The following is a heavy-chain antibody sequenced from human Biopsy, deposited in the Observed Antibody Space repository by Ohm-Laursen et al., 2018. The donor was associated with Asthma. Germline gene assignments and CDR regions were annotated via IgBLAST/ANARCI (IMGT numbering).Heavy chain of an antibody. D-gene: IGHD6-19*01. CDR2: IMTVFGTT. CDR1: GGTFSNFA. Sequence: SVKVSCKAPGGTFSNFAISWVRQAPGQGLEWLGGIMTVFGTTNYAQKFQGRVTITAEESTSTAYMEVTSLKSEDTAIYYCARCQVGYSSGWSLLLKKIYYSGMDVWGQGTAVTVSS. CDR3: ARCQVGYSSGWSLLLKKIYYSGMDV. V-gene: IGHV1-69*13. J-gene: IGHJ6*02.